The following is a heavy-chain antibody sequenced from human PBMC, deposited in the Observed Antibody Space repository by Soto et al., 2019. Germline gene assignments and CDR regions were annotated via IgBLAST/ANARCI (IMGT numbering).Heavy chain of an antibody. CDR2: ISSSSRYI. Sequence: GGSLRLSCAASGFTFSSYSMNWVRQAPGKGLEWVSSISSSSRYIYYADSVKGRFTVSRDNAKDSLYLQMNSLRAEDTAVFYCARVEYCISTSCNPDYWGQGTLVTVSS. J-gene: IGHJ4*02. V-gene: IGHV3-21*01. D-gene: IGHD2-2*01. CDR1: GFTFSSYS. CDR3: ARVEYCISTSCNPDY.